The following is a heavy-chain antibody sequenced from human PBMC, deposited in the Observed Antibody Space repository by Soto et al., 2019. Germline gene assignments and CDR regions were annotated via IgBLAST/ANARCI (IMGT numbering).Heavy chain of an antibody. CDR1: GFAFSSYG. V-gene: IGHV3-30*03. J-gene: IGHJ4*02. Sequence: QAQLVESGGGVVQPGRSLRLSCAASGFAFSSYGMHWVRQAPGTGLLWVAVISYDGSLQHYADSVKGRFTISRDNSKNMVLLQMSSLRAADTAVYYCVSDRGYGHASVPYSWGQGTLVSVSS. CDR3: VSDRGYGHASVPYS. CDR2: ISYDGSLQ. D-gene: IGHD5-18*01.